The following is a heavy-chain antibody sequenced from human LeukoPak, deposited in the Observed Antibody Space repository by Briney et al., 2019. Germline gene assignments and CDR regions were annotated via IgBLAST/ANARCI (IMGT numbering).Heavy chain of an antibody. J-gene: IGHJ2*01. Sequence: SQTLSLTCAISGDSVSSNSATWNWIRQSPSRVLEWLGRTYYRSKWYNDYAASVKSRTTIKPDTSKNQFSLQLNSVTPEDTAVYYCARDGMAVAVGYFDLWGRGTLVTVSS. CDR3: ARDGMAVAVGYFDL. V-gene: IGHV6-1*01. CDR2: TYYRSKWYN. CDR1: GDSVSSNSAT. D-gene: IGHD6-19*01.